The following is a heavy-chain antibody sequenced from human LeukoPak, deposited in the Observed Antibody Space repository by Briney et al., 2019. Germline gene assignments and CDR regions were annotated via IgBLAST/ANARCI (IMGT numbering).Heavy chain of an antibody. Sequence: SETLSLTCAVYGGSFSDYYWTWIRQPPGKGREWIGEINHSGSTNYNPSLKSRVTIPVDMSKNQFSLKLSSVTAADTAVYYCARGRGYSGYDGADYFDYWGQGTLVTVSS. D-gene: IGHD5-12*01. CDR2: INHSGST. CDR1: GGSFSDYY. V-gene: IGHV4-34*01. CDR3: ARGRGYSGYDGADYFDY. J-gene: IGHJ4*02.